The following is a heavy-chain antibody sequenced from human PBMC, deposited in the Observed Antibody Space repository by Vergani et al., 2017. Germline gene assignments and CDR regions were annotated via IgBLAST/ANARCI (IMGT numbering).Heavy chain of an antibody. CDR1: GGSISSYY. CDR2: IYYSGST. V-gene: IGHV4-59*01. CDR3: AGGQSRNSSWPPYNWFDP. D-gene: IGHD6-6*01. J-gene: IGHJ5*01. Sequence: QVQLQESGPGLVKPSETLSLTCTVSGGSISSYYWSWIRQPPGKGLEWIGYIYYSGSTNYNPSLKSRVTISVDTSKNQFSLKLSSVTAADTAVYYCAGGQSRNSSWPPYNWFDPWGQGTLVTVSS.